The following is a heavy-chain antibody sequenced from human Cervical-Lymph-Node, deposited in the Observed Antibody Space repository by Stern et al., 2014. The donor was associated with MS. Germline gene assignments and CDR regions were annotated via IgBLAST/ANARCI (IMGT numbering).Heavy chain of an antibody. J-gene: IGHJ4*02. CDR3: AHSRVKYCRGGTCYSSLFDY. CDR2: IYWDDDK. V-gene: IGHV2-5*02. Sequence: QVTLKESGPTLVKPTQTVTLTCTLSGLSVTTAGVGVGWIRQPPGTALEWLALIYWDDDKLYSPSLKNRLTITKDTSKNQVVLTMTNVDPVDTATYYCAHSRVKYCRGGTCYSSLFDYWGQGTLVTVSS. CDR1: GLSVTTAGVG. D-gene: IGHD2-15*01.